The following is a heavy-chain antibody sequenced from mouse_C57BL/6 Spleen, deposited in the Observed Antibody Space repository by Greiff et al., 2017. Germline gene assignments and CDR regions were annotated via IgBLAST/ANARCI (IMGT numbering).Heavy chain of an antibody. CDR2: IDPNSGGT. D-gene: IGHD2-5*01. V-gene: IGHV1-72*01. CDR1: TSYW. Sequence: QVQLKQPGAELVKPGASVKLSFTSYWMHWVKQRPGRGLEWIGRIDPNSGGTKYNEKFKSKATLTVDKPSSTAYMQLSSLTSEDSAVYYCAYSNYGGFAYWGQGTLVTVSA. J-gene: IGHJ3*01. CDR3: AYSNYGGFAY.